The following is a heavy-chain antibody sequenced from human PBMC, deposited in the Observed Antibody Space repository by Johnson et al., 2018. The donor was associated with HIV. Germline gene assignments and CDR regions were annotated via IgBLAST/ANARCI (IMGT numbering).Heavy chain of an antibody. V-gene: IGHV3-30-3*01. D-gene: IGHD6-6*01. CDR2: ISYDGSNK. CDR1: GFTFSSYA. CDR3: ARDRAPVYSSSSTPFDALDI. J-gene: IGHJ3*02. Sequence: QVQLVESGGGVVQPGRSLRLSCAASGFTFSSYAMHWVRQAPGKGLEWVAVISYDGSNKYYADSVKGRFTISRDNSKNTLYLQMNSLRAEDTAVYYCARDRAPVYSSSSTPFDALDIWGQGTVVSVSS.